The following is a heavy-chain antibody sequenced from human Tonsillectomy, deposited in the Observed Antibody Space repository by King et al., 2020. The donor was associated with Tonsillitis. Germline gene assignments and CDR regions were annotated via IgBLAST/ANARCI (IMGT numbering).Heavy chain of an antibody. CDR2: IYYSGST. CDR3: ARVEGKAVFYDLDYFDY. D-gene: IGHD3-3*01. J-gene: IGHJ4*02. Sequence: QLQESGPGLVKPSQTLSLTCTVSGGSISSGGYYWSWLRQHPGKGLEWIGYIYYSGSTYYNPSLKSRVTISVDTSKNHFSLKMSSVTAADTAVYYCARVEGKAVFYDLDYFDYWGQGTLVTVSS. V-gene: IGHV4-31*03. CDR1: GGSISSGGYY.